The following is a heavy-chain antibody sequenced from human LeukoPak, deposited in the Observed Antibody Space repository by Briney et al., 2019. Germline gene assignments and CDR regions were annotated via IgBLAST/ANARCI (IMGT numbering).Heavy chain of an antibody. CDR3: ARASVRGPLPVFDP. CDR1: GGSISSSSYY. Sequence: SETLSLTCTVSGGSISSSSYYWSWIRQPPGKGLEWIGYIYYSGSTNYNPSLKSRVTISVDTSKNQFSLKLSSVTAADTAVYYCARASVRGPLPVFDPWGQGTLVTVSS. V-gene: IGHV4-61*01. J-gene: IGHJ5*02. D-gene: IGHD3-10*01. CDR2: IYYSGST.